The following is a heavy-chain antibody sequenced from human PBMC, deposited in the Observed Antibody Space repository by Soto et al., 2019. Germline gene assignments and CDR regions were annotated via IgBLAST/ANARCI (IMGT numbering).Heavy chain of an antibody. CDR1: GYTFTGYY. Sequence: ASVKFSCKASGYTFTGYYIDWVRQAPGQVLECMVRINPNSGCTKYXXKFQGWVXXTRDTSISTAXMELSXLRSDETAVYYCARGFATYYLDYWGQGTQVTVSS. CDR3: ARGFATYYLDY. V-gene: IGHV1-2*04. D-gene: IGHD2-15*01. CDR2: INPNSGCT. J-gene: IGHJ4*02.